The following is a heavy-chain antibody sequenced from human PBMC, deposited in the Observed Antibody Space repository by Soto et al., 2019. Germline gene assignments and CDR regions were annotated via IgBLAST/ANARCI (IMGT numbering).Heavy chain of an antibody. CDR2: TFYRPKWYN. D-gene: IGHD6-19*01. J-gene: IGHJ4*02. CDR1: GDSVSSNSAA. V-gene: IGHV6-1*01. Sequence: QVPLQQSGPGLVKPSQTLSLTCAISGDSVSSNSAAWNWIRQSPSRSLEWLGRTFYRPKWYNDYAVSVKGRKSIKSDTSKNQFSLQLNSVTPEDPAVYYCAGGGGRSGWVVYWGQGTLVTVSS. CDR3: AGGGGRSGWVVY.